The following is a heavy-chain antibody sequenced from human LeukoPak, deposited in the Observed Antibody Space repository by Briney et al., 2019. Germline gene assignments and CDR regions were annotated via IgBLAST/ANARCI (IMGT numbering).Heavy chain of an antibody. CDR3: ARVISGWYFFDY. Sequence: GASVKVSCKASGGTFSSYAISWVRQAPGQGLEWMGRIIPIFGTANYAQKFQGRVTITTDESTSTAYMELSSLRSEDTAVYYCARVISGWYFFDYWGQGTLVTVSS. V-gene: IGHV1-69*05. CDR2: IIPIFGTA. J-gene: IGHJ4*02. D-gene: IGHD6-19*01. CDR1: GGTFSSYA.